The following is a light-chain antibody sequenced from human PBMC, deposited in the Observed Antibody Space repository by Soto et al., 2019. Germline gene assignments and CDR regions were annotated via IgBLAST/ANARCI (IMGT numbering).Light chain of an antibody. CDR2: EVS. J-gene: IGLJ2*01. CDR1: SSDVGAYKY. CDR3: SSYAGSNVV. Sequence: QSALTQPPSASGSPGQSVTLSCTGTSSDVGAYKYVSWYQQHPGKVPKLMLYEVSKRPSGVPDRFSGSKSGNTASLTVSGLQAEDEADYYCSSYAGSNVVFGGGTKLTVL. V-gene: IGLV2-8*01.